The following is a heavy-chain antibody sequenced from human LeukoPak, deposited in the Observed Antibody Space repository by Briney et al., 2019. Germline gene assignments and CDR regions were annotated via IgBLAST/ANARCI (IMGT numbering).Heavy chain of an antibody. Sequence: GSLRLSCAASGFTFSDHYMDWVRQAPGKGLEWVGRTRNKANSYTTEYAASVKGRFTISRGDSKNSLYLQMNSLKTEDTAVYYCARVIVVVITTLWSWAFDIWGQGTMVTVSS. V-gene: IGHV3-72*01. CDR2: TRNKANSYTT. J-gene: IGHJ3*02. D-gene: IGHD3-22*01. CDR3: ARVIVVVITTLWSWAFDI. CDR1: GFTFSDHY.